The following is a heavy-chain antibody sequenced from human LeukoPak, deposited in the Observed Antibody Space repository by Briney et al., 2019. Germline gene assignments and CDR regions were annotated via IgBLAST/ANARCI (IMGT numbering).Heavy chain of an antibody. V-gene: IGHV3-30*18. D-gene: IGHD6-19*01. CDR2: ISYDGSNK. J-gene: IGHJ4*02. CDR3: AKSPAQVGLAYFDY. CDR1: GFTFSSYG. Sequence: PGGSLRLSCAASGFTFSSYGMHWVRQAPGKGLEWVAVISYDGSNKYYADSVKGRFTISRDNSKNTLYLQMNSLETEDTAVYYCAKSPAQVGLAYFDYWGQGTLVTVSS.